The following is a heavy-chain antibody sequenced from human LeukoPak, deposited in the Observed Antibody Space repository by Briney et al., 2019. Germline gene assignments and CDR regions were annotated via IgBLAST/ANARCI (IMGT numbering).Heavy chain of an antibody. D-gene: IGHD3-9*01. Sequence: GGSLRLSCAASGFTFSSYGMHWVRQAPGKGRVGVAVIWYDGSNKYYADSVKGRFTISRDNSKNTLYLQMDTLKDEHTAVYYCARDSQAYYDILTGYPDYWGQGTLVTVSS. V-gene: IGHV3-33*01. CDR3: ARDSQAYYDILTGYPDY. CDR1: GFTFSSYG. CDR2: IWYDGSNK. J-gene: IGHJ4*02.